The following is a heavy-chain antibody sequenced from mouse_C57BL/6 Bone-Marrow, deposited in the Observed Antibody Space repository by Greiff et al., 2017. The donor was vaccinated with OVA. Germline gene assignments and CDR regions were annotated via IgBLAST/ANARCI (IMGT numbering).Heavy chain of an antibody. V-gene: IGHV14-4*01. Sequence: EVQLQQSGAELVRPGASVKLSCKASGFNIKDDYMHWVKQRPEQGLEWIGWIDPENGDTEYASKFQGKATITADTSSNTAYLQLSSLTSEDTAVYYSTAPNYYCGSSLDYWGQGTTLTVSS. CDR3: TAPNYYCGSSLDY. CDR1: GFNIKDDY. CDR2: IDPENGDT. J-gene: IGHJ2*01. D-gene: IGHD1-1*01.